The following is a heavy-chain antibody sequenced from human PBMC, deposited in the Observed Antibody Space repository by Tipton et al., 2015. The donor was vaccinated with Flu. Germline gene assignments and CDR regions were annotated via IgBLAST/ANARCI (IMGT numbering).Heavy chain of an antibody. CDR2: IYTSGST. CDR1: GYSITTGYY. D-gene: IGHD3-10*01. J-gene: IGHJ4*02. Sequence: TLSLTCNVSGYSITTGYYWSWIRQPAGKGLEWIGRIYTSGSTNYNPPLKSRVTMSVDTSTNQFSLKLSSVTAADTAVYYCAREVILRDYYASGSSNFDYWGQGTRVTVSS. CDR3: AREVILRDYYASGSSNFDY. V-gene: IGHV4-61*02.